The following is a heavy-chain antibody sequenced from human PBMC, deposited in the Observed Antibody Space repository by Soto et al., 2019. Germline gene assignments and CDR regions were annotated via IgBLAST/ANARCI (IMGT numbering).Heavy chain of an antibody. CDR2: ISYDGSDK. Sequence: GGSLRLSCAASAFTFSNYGIHWVRQAPGKGLEWVAVISYDGSDKFYADSVKGRFTISRDNSKNMLYPQMNSLRTDDSAVYHCARDKGPKQLWLSLDYWGQGTLVTVSS. CDR3: ARDKGPKQLWLSLDY. D-gene: IGHD5-18*01. V-gene: IGHV3-30*03. CDR1: AFTFSNYG. J-gene: IGHJ4*02.